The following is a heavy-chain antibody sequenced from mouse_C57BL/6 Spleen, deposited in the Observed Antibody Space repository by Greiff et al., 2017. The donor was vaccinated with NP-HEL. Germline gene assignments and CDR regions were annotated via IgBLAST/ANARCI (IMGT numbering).Heavy chain of an antibody. CDR1: GFTFSDYY. J-gene: IGHJ2*01. V-gene: IGHV5-16*01. D-gene: IGHD1-3*01. Sequence: EVQLQESEGGLVQPGSSMKLSCTASGFTFSDYYMAWVRQVPEKGLEWVANINYDGSSTYYLDSLKSRFIISRDNAKNILYLQMSSLKSEDTATYYCARVTPYFDYWGQGTTLTVSS. CDR3: ARVTPYFDY. CDR2: INYDGSST.